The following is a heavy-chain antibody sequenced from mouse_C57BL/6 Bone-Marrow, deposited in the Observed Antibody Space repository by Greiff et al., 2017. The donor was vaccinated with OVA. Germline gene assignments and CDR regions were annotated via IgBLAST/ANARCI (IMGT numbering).Heavy chain of an antibody. CDR1: GFSLTSYA. D-gene: IGHD2-5*01. CDR2: IWTGGGT. Sequence: VKLMESGPGLVAPSQSLSITCTVSGFSLTSYAISWVRQPPGKGLEWLGVIWTGGGTNYNSALKSRLSISKDNSKSQVFVKMNSLQTDDTARYYCARKGGYSNYPYFDYWGQGTTLTVSS. J-gene: IGHJ2*01. V-gene: IGHV2-9-1*01. CDR3: ARKGGYSNYPYFDY.